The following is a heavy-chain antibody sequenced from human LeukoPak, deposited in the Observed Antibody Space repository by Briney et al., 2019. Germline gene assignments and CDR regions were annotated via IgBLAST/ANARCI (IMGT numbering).Heavy chain of an antibody. Sequence: GGSLRLSCAASGFTFSGSAMHWVRQASGKGLEWVGRIRSKANSYATAYAASVKGRFTISRDDSKNTAYLQMNSLKTEDTAVYYCTRHNNLPRTVTAVAFDIWGQGTMVTVSS. CDR1: GFTFSGSA. CDR3: TRHNNLPRTVTAVAFDI. D-gene: IGHD4-17*01. J-gene: IGHJ3*02. V-gene: IGHV3-73*01. CDR2: IRSKANSYAT.